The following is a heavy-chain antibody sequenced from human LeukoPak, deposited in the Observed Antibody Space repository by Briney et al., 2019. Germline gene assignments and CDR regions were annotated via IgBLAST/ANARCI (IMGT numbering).Heavy chain of an antibody. J-gene: IGHJ5*02. CDR1: GFTFSSYG. D-gene: IGHD3-10*01. CDR3: AKRMVRGVWFDP. CDR2: IRYDGSNK. Sequence: PGWSLRLSCAASGFTFSSYGMHWVRQAPGKGLEWVAFIRYDGSNKYYADSVQGRFTISRDNSKNTLYLQMNSLRAEDTAVYYCAKRMVRGVWFDPWGQGTLVTVSS. V-gene: IGHV3-30*02.